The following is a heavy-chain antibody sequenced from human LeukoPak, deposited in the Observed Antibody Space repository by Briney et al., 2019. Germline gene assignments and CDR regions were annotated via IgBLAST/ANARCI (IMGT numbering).Heavy chain of an antibody. CDR3: ARDSYSSGWVADY. J-gene: IGHJ4*02. D-gene: IGHD6-19*01. CDR1: GFTFSSYA. V-gene: IGHV3-64*01. Sequence: GGSLRLSCAASGFTFSSYAMHWVRQAPGKGLEYVSAISSNGGSTYYANSVKGRFTISRDNSKNTLCLQMGSLRAEDMAVYYCARDSYSSGWVADYWGQGTLVTVSS. CDR2: ISSNGGST.